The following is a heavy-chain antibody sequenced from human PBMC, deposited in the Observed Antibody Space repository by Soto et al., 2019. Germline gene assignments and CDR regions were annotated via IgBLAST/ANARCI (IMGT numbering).Heavy chain of an antibody. CDR3: ARVAASDYGDYPVDY. CDR1: GFTFSSYW. D-gene: IGHD4-17*01. Sequence: GGSLRLSCAASGFTFSSYWMSWVRQAPGKGLEWVANIKQDGSEKYYVDSVKGRFTISRDNAKNSLYLQMNSLRAEDTAVYYCARVAASDYGDYPVDYWGQGTLVTVSS. J-gene: IGHJ4*02. V-gene: IGHV3-7*01. CDR2: IKQDGSEK.